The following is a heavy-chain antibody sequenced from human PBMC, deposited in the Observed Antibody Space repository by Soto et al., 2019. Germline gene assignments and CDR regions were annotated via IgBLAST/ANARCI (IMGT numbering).Heavy chain of an antibody. V-gene: IGHV1-24*01. CDR2: FDPEDGET. CDR3: ATVPGKPPFNWFDP. J-gene: IGHJ5*02. CDR1: GYTLTELS. Sequence: ASVKVSCKVSGYTLTELSMHWVRQAPGKGLEWMGGFDPEDGETIYAQKFQGRVTMTEDTSTDTAYMELSSLGSEDTAVYYCATVPGKPPFNWFDPWGQGTLVTVSS.